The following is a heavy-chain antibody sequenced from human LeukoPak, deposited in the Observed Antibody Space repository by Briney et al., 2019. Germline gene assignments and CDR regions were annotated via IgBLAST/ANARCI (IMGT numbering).Heavy chain of an antibody. CDR3: AITSRRAWGIGNCFDP. D-gene: IGHD3-16*01. Sequence: GESLKISCKGSGYSFTSYWIGWVRQMPGKGLEWMGIIYPGDSDTRYSPSFQGQVTISADKSISTAYLQWSSLKASDTAMYYCAITSRRAWGIGNCFDPWGQGTLVIVSS. CDR2: IYPGDSDT. V-gene: IGHV5-51*01. J-gene: IGHJ5*02. CDR1: GYSFTSYW.